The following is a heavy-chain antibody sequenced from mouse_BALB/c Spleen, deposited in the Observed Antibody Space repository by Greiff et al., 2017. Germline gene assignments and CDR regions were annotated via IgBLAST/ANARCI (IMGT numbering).Heavy chain of an antibody. J-gene: IGHJ4*01. V-gene: IGHV5-2*01. CDR1: EYEFPSHD. CDR2: INSDGGST. Sequence: DVQLQESGGGLVQPGESLKLSCESNEYEFPSHDMSWVRKTPEKRLELVAAINSDGGSTYYPDTMERRFIISRDNTKKTLYLQMSSLRSEDTALYYCARQGSYYYAMDYWGQGTSVTVSS. CDR3: ARQGSYYYAMDY.